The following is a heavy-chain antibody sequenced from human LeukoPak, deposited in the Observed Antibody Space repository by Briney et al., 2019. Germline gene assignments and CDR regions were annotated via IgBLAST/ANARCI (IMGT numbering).Heavy chain of an antibody. CDR1: GGSFSGYY. J-gene: IGHJ4*02. D-gene: IGHD5-18*01. CDR3: ARGLVYSYGSGTDY. Sequence: SETLSLTCPVYGGSFSGYYWSWIRQPPGKGLEWIGEINHSGSTNYNPSLKSRVTISVDTSKNQFSLKLSSVTAADTAVYYCARGLVYSYGSGTDYWGQGTLVTVSS. V-gene: IGHV4-34*01. CDR2: INHSGST.